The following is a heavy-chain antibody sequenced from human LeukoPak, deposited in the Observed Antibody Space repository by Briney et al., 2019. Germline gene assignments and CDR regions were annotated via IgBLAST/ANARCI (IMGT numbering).Heavy chain of an antibody. J-gene: IGHJ3*01. CDR1: GGTFHDYA. D-gene: IGHD3-16*01. Sequence: GGSLRLSCAASGGTFHDYAMHWVRQSPEKGLEWVSGFYLKTGGTGYADSVKGRFTISRDAADNSRYLQMDSLRGEDTALYFCVVDMSPGGADVWGQGTMVIVSS. V-gene: IGHV3-9*01. CDR2: FYLKTGGT. CDR3: VVDMSPGGADV.